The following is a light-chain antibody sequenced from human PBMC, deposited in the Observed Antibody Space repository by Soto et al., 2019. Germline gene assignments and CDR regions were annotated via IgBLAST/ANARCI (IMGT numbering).Light chain of an antibody. Sequence: EFVLTQSPGTLSLSPGERATLSCRASQTVSTFLAWYQQKPGQAPRLVVYDASKRATGIPARFSGSGSGTDFTLTISSLEPEDFAVYYCQQRSSWRVTFGGGTKVDIK. CDR3: QQRSSWRVT. V-gene: IGKV3-11*01. CDR2: DAS. CDR1: QTVSTF. J-gene: IGKJ4*01.